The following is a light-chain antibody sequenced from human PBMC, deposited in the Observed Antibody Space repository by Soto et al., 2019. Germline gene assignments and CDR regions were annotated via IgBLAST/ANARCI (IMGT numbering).Light chain of an antibody. Sequence: EIVIAQFPVTLSVCVEEXXXXXXXASQSVYSNLAWYQQNTGQAPRLLIYDASTRATGVPARFSGSGSGTEVTLTISSLQSEDFAAYYCHQYYKSPLTCGGGTKVDIK. CDR2: DAS. CDR1: QSVYSN. V-gene: IGKV3-15*01. J-gene: IGKJ4*01. CDR3: HQYYKSPLT.